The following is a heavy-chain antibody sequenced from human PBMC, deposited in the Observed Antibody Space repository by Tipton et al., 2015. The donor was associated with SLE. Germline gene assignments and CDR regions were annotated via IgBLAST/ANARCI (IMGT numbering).Heavy chain of an antibody. V-gene: IGHV4-39*07. D-gene: IGHD3-22*01. Sequence: TLSLTCTVSGVSISSSRYYSSWSWIRQPPGKGLEWIGEINHSGSTNYNPSLKSRVTISVDTSKNQFSLNLSSVTAADTAVYYCARDEYRYDTTGYHLLGHFDFWGQGTLVTVSS. CDR2: INHSGST. CDR3: ARDEYRYDTTGYHLLGHFDF. CDR1: GVSISSSRYYSS. J-gene: IGHJ4*02.